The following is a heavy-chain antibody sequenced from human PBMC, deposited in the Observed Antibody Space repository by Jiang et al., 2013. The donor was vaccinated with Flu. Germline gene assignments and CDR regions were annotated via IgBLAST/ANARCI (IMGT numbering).Heavy chain of an antibody. Sequence: SGAEVKKPGSSVKVSCKASGGTFSSYAISWVRQAPGQGLEWMGRIIPILGIANYAQKFQGRVTITADKSTSTAYMELSSLRSEDTAVYYCARDKLTGVNWNLEWLLNWFDPWGQGTLVTVSS. CDR2: IIPILGIA. CDR1: GGTFSSYA. D-gene: IGHD3-3*01. J-gene: IGHJ5*02. V-gene: IGHV1-69*04. CDR3: ARDKLTGVNWNLEWLLNWFDP.